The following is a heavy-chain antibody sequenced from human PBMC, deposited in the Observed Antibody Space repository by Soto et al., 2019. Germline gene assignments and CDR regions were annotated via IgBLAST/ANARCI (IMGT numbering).Heavy chain of an antibody. D-gene: IGHD3-3*01. J-gene: IGHJ5*02. CDR3: TTVAGRVLRFLEWDNWCDP. V-gene: IGHV3-15*01. CDR1: GFTFSNAW. Sequence: PGGSLRLSCAASGFTFSNAWMSWVRQAPGKGLEWVGRIKSKTDGGTTDYAAPVKGRFTISRDDSKNTLYLQMHSLKTEDTAVYHCTTVAGRVLRFLEWDNWCDPWGQGTLVTVAS. CDR2: IKSKTDGGTT.